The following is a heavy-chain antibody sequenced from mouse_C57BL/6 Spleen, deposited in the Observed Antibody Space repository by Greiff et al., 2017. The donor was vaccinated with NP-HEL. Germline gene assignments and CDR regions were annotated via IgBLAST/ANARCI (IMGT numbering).Heavy chain of an antibody. D-gene: IGHD1-1*01. V-gene: IGHV1-50*01. J-gene: IGHJ2*01. CDR1: GYTFTSYW. CDR2: IDPSDSYT. Sequence: VQLQQSGAELVKPGASVKLSCKASGYTFTSYWMQWVKQRPGQGLEWIGEIDPSDSYTNYNQKFKGKATLTVDTSSSTAYMQLSSLTSEDSAVYYGARSITTVVATDFDYWGQGTTLTVSS. CDR3: ARSITTVVATDFDY.